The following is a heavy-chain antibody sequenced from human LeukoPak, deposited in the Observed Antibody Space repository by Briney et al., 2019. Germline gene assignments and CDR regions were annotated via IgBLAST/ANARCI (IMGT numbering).Heavy chain of an antibody. J-gene: IGHJ4*02. V-gene: IGHV3-23*01. Sequence: GGSLRLSCAASGFTFSSYAMSWVRQAPGKGLEWVSAISGSGGSTYYADSVKGRFTISRDNSKNTLYLQMNSLRAEDTAVYYCAKFAYYYGSGSYYNNPLSDYWGQGTLVTVSS. D-gene: IGHD3-10*01. CDR3: AKFAYYYGSGSYYNNPLSDY. CDR2: ISGSGGST. CDR1: GFTFSSYA.